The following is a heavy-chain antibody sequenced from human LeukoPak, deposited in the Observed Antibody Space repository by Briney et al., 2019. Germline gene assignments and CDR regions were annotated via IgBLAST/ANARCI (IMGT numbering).Heavy chain of an antibody. D-gene: IGHD1-26*01. CDR3: ARGATYAYYQDY. V-gene: IGHV3-74*01. J-gene: IGHJ4*02. Sequence: GGSLRLSCAASGFTFSSHWMHWVRHAPGKGLVWVSRIKYDASSTNYADSVKGRFTISRDNAKNTLYLQMNSLRAEDTAVYYCARGATYAYYQDYWGQGTLVTVSS. CDR1: GFTFSSHW. CDR2: IKYDASST.